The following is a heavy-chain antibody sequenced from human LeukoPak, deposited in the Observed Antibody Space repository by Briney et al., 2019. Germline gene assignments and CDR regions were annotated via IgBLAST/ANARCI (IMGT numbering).Heavy chain of an antibody. CDR2: ITRNDGST. J-gene: IGHJ4*02. D-gene: IGHD2-15*01. V-gene: IGHV3-23*01. Sequence: GGSLRLSCAASGFTFDNYGMTWVRQAPGKGLEWVSSITRNDGSTYYADSVKGRFTISRDNSKNTLYLQMNSLRAEDTAVYYCAKDVAVGGYWGQGTLVTVSS. CDR1: GFTFDNYG. CDR3: AKDVAVGGY.